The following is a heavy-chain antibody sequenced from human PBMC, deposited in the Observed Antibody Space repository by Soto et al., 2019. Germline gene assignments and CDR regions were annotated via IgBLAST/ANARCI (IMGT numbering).Heavy chain of an antibody. CDR1: GYTFTAYY. CDR2: INPDTGAT. V-gene: IGHV1-2*02. Sequence: QEQLVQSGAELKKPGASVKVSCKASGYTFTAYYLHWVRQAPGQRLEWMGWINPDTGATSFPQKFQGRVTMTRDTSMNTAYMELKSLTSGESAVYYCARGLAVIMGAFDLWGQGTLITVSS. CDR3: ARGLAVIMGAFDL. D-gene: IGHD3-16*01. J-gene: IGHJ3*01.